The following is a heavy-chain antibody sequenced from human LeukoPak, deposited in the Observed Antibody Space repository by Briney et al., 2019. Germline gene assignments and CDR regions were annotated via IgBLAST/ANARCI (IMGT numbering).Heavy chain of an antibody. V-gene: IGHV3-30*02. D-gene: IGHD7-27*01. CDR1: GFTFTIYG. J-gene: IGHJ4*02. CDR3: AKLGISSFGY. CDR2: IQYDGSHK. Sequence: GRSLRLSCAASGFTFTIYGMHWVRQTPVKGLEWVSFIQYDGSHKYYADSVKGRFTISRDNSKNTLYLQMNSLRPEDTAVYYCAKLGISSFGYWGQGTLVTVPS.